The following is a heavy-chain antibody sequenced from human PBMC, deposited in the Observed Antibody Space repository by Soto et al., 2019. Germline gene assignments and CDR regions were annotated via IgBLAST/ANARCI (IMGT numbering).Heavy chain of an antibody. CDR3: VKQRDVVVVTATRRPPNWFDP. Sequence: GGSLRLSCAASGFTFSAYAMSWVRQAPGKGLEWVSGISGSGESKHYTDSVKGRFTISRDKSKNTLYLQMNSLRAEDTAVYYCVKQRDVVVVTATRRPPNWFDPWGQGTLVTVSS. CDR1: GFTFSAYA. J-gene: IGHJ5*02. CDR2: ISGSGESK. V-gene: IGHV3-23*01. D-gene: IGHD2-21*02.